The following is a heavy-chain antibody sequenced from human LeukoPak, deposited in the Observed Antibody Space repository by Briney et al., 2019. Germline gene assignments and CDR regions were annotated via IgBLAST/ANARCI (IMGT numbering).Heavy chain of an antibody. J-gene: IGHJ4*02. CDR1: GFTFDDYA. Sequence: PGGSLRLSCAASGFTFDDYAMHWVRQAPGKGLEWVSGISWNSGSIGYADSVKGRFTISRDNAKNSLYLQMNSLRAEDTALYYCAKDMWAGYSSGWTPLGYWGQGTLVTVSS. CDR2: ISWNSGSI. V-gene: IGHV3-9*01. CDR3: AKDMWAGYSSGWTPLGY. D-gene: IGHD6-19*01.